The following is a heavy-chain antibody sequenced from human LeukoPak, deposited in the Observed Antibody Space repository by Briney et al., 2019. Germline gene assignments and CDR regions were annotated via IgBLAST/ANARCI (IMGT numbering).Heavy chain of an antibody. D-gene: IGHD1-26*01. J-gene: IGHJ4*02. CDR1: GYTFTSYG. V-gene: IGHV1-18*01. CDR3: ARDPTISGSYYQYYFDY. CDR2: ISAYNGNT. Sequence: GSSVKVSCKASGYTFTSYGISWVRQAPGQGLEWMGWISAYNGNTNYAQKLQGRVTMTTDTSTSTAYMELRSLRSDDTAMYYCARDPTISGSYYQYYFDYWGQGTLVTVSS.